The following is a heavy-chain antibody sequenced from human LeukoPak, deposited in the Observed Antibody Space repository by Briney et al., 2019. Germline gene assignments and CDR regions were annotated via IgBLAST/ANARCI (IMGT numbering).Heavy chain of an antibody. D-gene: IGHD2-15*01. V-gene: IGHV4-38-2*02. CDR2: IFHFGNT. CDR3: ARAGDCSGGSCYSFDP. J-gene: IGHJ5*02. CDR1: GYTISSGYY. Sequence: SETLSLTCTVSGYTISSGYYWGWIRQAPGKGPEWIGTIFHFGNTYNNPSLESRAIMSIDTSKNQFSLKLSSVTAADTAVYYCARAGDCSGGSCYSFDPWGQGTLVTVSS.